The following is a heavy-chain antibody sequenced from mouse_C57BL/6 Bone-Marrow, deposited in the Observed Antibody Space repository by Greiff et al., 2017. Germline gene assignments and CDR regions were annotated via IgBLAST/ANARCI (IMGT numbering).Heavy chain of an antibody. CDR1: GYTFTSYW. CDR3: ARGNDGYYVNFDY. Sequence: QVQLQQPGAELVRPGSSVKLSCKASGYTFTSYWMDWVKQRPGQGLEWIGNIYPSDSETHYNQKFKDKATLTVDKSSSTAYMQLSSLTSEDSAVYYCARGNDGYYVNFDYWGQGTTLTVSS. CDR2: IYPSDSET. V-gene: IGHV1-61*01. J-gene: IGHJ2*01. D-gene: IGHD2-3*01.